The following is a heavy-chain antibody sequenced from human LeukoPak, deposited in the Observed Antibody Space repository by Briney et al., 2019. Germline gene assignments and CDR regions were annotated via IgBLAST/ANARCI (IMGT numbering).Heavy chain of an antibody. Sequence: PGGSLRLSCAASGLTFSSYEMNWVRQAPGQGLEWVSYISSSGSTIYYADSVKGRFTISRDNAKNSLYLQMNSLRVEDSAVYYCARRQGSVAYTFDYWGQGTLVTVSS. CDR1: GLTFSSYE. V-gene: IGHV3-48*03. D-gene: IGHD3-16*01. J-gene: IGHJ4*02. CDR2: ISSSGSTI. CDR3: ARRQGSVAYTFDY.